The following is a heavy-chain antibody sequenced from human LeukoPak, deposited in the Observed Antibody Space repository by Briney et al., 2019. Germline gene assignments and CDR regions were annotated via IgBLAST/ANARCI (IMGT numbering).Heavy chain of an antibody. CDR2: ISYDGSNT. CDR1: GFTFSRYA. Sequence: GGSLRLSCAVSGFTFSRYATHWVRQAPGEGLEWVALISYDGSNTYYADSVRGRFTISGDDSKNTLFLQMNNLRAEDTAVYYCARGKGYYGSGSSFDYWAQGTLVTVSS. V-gene: IGHV3-30*04. J-gene: IGHJ4*02. D-gene: IGHD3-10*01. CDR3: ARGKGYYGSGSSFDY.